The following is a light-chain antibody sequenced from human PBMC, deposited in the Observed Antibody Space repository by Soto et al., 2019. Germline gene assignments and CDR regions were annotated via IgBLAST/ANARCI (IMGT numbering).Light chain of an antibody. Sequence: DIQVTQSPSTLSASVGDRVTITCRASQSISSWLAWYQQKPGKAPNLLIYKASSLESGVPSRFSGSGSGTEFTLTISSLQPDDFATYYCQQYNSYSTWTFGQGTKVDIK. CDR3: QQYNSYSTWT. J-gene: IGKJ1*01. CDR1: QSISSW. V-gene: IGKV1-5*03. CDR2: KAS.